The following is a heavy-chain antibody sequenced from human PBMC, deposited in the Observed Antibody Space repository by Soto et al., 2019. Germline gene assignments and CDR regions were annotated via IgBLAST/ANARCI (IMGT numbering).Heavy chain of an antibody. Sequence: PGGSLRLSCVASGFTFRTYTMNWVRQAPGKGLEWVSGIRGFSPYTFYAESVKGRFTISRDNAKNSLFLQMNSLRADDTAVYYCARDILSGGAYPDSWGQGTKVTVSS. J-gene: IGHJ5*01. CDR2: IRGFSPYT. D-gene: IGHD3-10*01. CDR1: GFTFRTYT. CDR3: ARDILSGGAYPDS. V-gene: IGHV3-21*01.